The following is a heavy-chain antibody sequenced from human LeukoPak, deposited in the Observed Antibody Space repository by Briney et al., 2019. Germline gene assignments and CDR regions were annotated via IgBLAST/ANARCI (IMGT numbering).Heavy chain of an antibody. D-gene: IGHD1-26*01. CDR1: GGSISSSNW. J-gene: IGHJ4*02. Sequence: SGTLSLTCAVSGGSISSSNWWSWVRQPPGKGLEWIGEIYHSGSTNYNPSLKSRVTISVDKSKNQFSLKLSSVTAADTAVYYCARDSYSGSYYFDYWGQGTLVTVSS. CDR2: IYHSGST. CDR3: ARDSYSGSYYFDY. V-gene: IGHV4-4*02.